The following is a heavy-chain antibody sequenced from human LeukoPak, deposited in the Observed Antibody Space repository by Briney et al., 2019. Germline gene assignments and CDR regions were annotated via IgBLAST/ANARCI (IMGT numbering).Heavy chain of an antibody. CDR2: ISAYNGNT. Sequence: VASVKVSCKASGGTFSSYAISWVRQAPGQGLEWMGWISAYNGNTNYAQKLQGRVTMTTDTSTSTAYMELRSLRSDDTAVYYCARAVWFGVQVDVWGKGTTVTVSS. CDR3: ARAVWFGVQVDV. CDR1: GGTFSSYA. V-gene: IGHV1-18*01. D-gene: IGHD3-10*01. J-gene: IGHJ6*04.